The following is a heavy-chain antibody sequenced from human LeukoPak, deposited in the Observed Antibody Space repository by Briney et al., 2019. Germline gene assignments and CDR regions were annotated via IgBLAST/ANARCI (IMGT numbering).Heavy chain of an antibody. CDR2: IWYDGSNK. CDR3: ARDKSNPGPVVAITSRAADAFDI. J-gene: IGHJ3*02. V-gene: IGHV3-33*01. D-gene: IGHD3-22*01. Sequence: GRSLRLSCAASGFTFSSYGMHWVRQAPGKGLEWVAVIWYDGSNKYYADSVKGRFTISRDNSKNTLYLQMNSLRAEDTAVYYCARDKSNPGPVVAITSRAADAFDIWGQGTMVTVSS. CDR1: GFTFSSYG.